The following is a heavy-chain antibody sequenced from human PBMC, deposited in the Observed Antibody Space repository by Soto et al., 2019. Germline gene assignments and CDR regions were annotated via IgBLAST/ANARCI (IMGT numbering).Heavy chain of an antibody. J-gene: IGHJ4*02. V-gene: IGHV3-33*01. CDR1: GFTFSSYG. CDR2: IWYDGSNK. Sequence: TGGSLRLSCAASGFTFSSYGMHWVRQAPGKGLEWVAVIWYDGSNKYYADSVKGRFTISRDNSKNTLYLQMNSLRAEDTAVYYCARDRSIVAFDYWGQGTLVTVSS. D-gene: IGHD5-12*01. CDR3: ARDRSIVAFDY.